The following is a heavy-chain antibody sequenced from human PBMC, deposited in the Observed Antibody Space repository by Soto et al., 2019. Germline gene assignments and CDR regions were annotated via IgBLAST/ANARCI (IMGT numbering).Heavy chain of an antibody. CDR3: ARDGTADFWSGHYTSFDY. V-gene: IGHV3-48*03. Sequence: GGSRGLSCGASGFTFGGFELNGVGQAPGRGLEWISYIDTRGSTIYYADSVKGRFTISRDNAKNSLYLQMNSLRAEDTAVYYCARDGTADFWSGHYTSFDYWGQGTLVTVS. CDR2: IDTRGSTI. D-gene: IGHD3-3*01. CDR1: GFTFGGFE. J-gene: IGHJ4*02.